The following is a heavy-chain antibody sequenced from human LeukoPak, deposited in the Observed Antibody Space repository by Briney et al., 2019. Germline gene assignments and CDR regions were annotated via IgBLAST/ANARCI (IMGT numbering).Heavy chain of an antibody. Sequence: SETLSLTCTVSGGSISSYYWSWIRQPPGKGLEWIGYIYYSGSTNYNPSLKSRVTISADTSKNQFSLKLSSVTAADTAVYYCATVSDSSSWNYYYYRDVWGKGTTVTISS. V-gene: IGHV4-59*01. J-gene: IGHJ6*03. CDR2: IYYSGST. CDR1: GGSISSYY. CDR3: ATVSDSSSWNYYYYRDV. D-gene: IGHD6-13*01.